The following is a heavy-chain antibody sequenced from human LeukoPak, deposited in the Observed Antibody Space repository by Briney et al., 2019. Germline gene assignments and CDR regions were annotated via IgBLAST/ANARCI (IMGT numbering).Heavy chain of an antibody. J-gene: IGHJ4*02. Sequence: ASGFTXXSYAXXWVRQAPGKGLEWVSAISGSGGSTYYADSVKGRFTISRDNSKNTLYLQMNSLRAEDTAVYYCAKDDYYDSRRDFDYWGQGVLVTVSS. D-gene: IGHD3-22*01. V-gene: IGHV3-23*01. CDR1: GFTXXSYA. CDR3: AKDDYYDSRRDFDY. CDR2: ISGSGGST.